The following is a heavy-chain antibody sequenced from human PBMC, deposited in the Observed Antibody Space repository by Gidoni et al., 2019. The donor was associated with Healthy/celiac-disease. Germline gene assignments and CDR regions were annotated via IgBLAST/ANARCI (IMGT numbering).Heavy chain of an antibody. V-gene: IGHV3-23*01. CDR3: AKGPKGRMRSSWYPYYFDY. Sequence: EVQLFESGGGLVQPGGSLRLPCAASGFTFRSSAMSWVRQAPGKGLEWDSAISGSGGSTYYADSVKGRFTISRDNSKNTLYLQMNSLRAEDTAVYYCAKGPKGRMRSSWYPYYFDYWGQGTLVTVSS. D-gene: IGHD6-13*01. CDR2: ISGSGGST. J-gene: IGHJ4*02. CDR1: GFTFRSSA.